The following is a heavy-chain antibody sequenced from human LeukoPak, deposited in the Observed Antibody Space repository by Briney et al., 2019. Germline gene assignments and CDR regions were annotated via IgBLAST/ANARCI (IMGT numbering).Heavy chain of an antibody. CDR2: IYYIGST. CDR3: ARDTFLSGPQPYYFDY. D-gene: IGHD1-14*01. Sequence: SETLSLTCTVSGGSNSSSSYYWGWIRQPPGKGLEWIGSIYYIGSTYYNPSRKSRATISVDTSKNKFSLKLSSVNAADTAVYYCARDTFLSGPQPYYFDYWGQGTLVTVSS. V-gene: IGHV4-39*07. CDR1: GGSNSSSSYY. J-gene: IGHJ4*02.